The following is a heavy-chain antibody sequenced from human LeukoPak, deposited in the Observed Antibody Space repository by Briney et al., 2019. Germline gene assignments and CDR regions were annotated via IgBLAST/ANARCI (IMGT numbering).Heavy chain of an antibody. D-gene: IGHD3-10*01. J-gene: IGHJ6*03. V-gene: IGHV1-2*02. CDR3: ARRYGSGRRYYYYMDV. CDR2: INPNSGGT. Sequence: GASVKVSCKASGYTFTGYYMHWVRQAPGQGLEWMGWINPNSGGTNYAQKFQGRVTMTRDTSISTAYMELSSLRSEDTAVYYCARRYGSGRRYYYYMDVWGKGTTVTVSS. CDR1: GYTFTGYY.